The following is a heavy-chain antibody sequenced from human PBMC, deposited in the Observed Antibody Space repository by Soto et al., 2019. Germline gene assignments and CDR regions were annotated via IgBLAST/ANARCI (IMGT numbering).Heavy chain of an antibody. J-gene: IGHJ4*02. Sequence: QVQLVESGGGVVQPGRSLRLSCAASGFTFSSYGMHWVRQAPGKGLEWVAVISQDGNNKYYADSVKGRFTISRDNSKNTLYLQMNSLRTEATAVYYCAKAHSSGYYLFDYWGQGTLVTVSS. D-gene: IGHD3-22*01. CDR3: AKAHSSGYYLFDY. V-gene: IGHV3-30*18. CDR2: ISQDGNNK. CDR1: GFTFSSYG.